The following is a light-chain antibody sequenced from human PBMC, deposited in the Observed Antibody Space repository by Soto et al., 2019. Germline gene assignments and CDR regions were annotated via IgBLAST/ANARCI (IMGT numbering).Light chain of an antibody. J-gene: IGKJ4*01. CDR2: TAS. Sequence: DVQMTQSPSSLSASVGDSVTITCRASQSVTWYLNWYQQKPGKAPKLLIYTASTLQSGVPSRFSGTGSRTDFSLTISSLQPEDFATYYCQQTSSAPLTFGGGTRV. CDR1: QSVTWY. V-gene: IGKV1-39*01. CDR3: QQTSSAPLT.